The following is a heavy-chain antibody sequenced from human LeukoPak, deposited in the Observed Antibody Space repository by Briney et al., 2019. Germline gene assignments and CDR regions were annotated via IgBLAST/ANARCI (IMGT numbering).Heavy chain of an antibody. V-gene: IGHV1-58*02. CDR3: ATSGDYLYNWFDP. CDR1: GFTFTSSA. Sequence: ASVEVSCKASGFTFTSSAMQWVRQARGQRLEWIGWIVVGSGNTNYAQKFQERVTITRDMSTSTAYMELSSLRSEDTAVYYCATSGDYLYNWFDPWGQGTLVTVSS. J-gene: IGHJ5*02. D-gene: IGHD2-21*02. CDR2: IVVGSGNT.